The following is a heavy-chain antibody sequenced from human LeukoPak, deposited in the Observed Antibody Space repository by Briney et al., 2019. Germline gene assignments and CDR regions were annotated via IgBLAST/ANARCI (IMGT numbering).Heavy chain of an antibody. CDR1: GYTLTELS. D-gene: IGHD3-10*01. Sequence: GASVKVSCKVSGYTLTELSMHWVRQAPGKGLEWMGGFDPEDGETIYAQRFQGRVTMTEDTSTDTAYMELSSLKSEDTAVYYCAIWFPTKAFDIWGQGTMVTVSS. V-gene: IGHV1-24*01. CDR3: AIWFPTKAFDI. J-gene: IGHJ3*02. CDR2: FDPEDGET.